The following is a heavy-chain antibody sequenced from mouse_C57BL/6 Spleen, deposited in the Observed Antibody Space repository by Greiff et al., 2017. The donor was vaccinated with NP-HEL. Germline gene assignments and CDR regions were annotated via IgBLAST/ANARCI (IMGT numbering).Heavy chain of an antibody. Sequence: QVQLQQPGAELVKPGASVKLSCKASGYTFTSYWMHWVKQRPGQGLEWIGMIHPNSGSTNYNEKFKSKATLTVDKSSSTAYMQLSSLTSEDSAVYYCAQGTTVVDSYAMDYWGQGTSVTVSS. D-gene: IGHD1-1*01. CDR1: GYTFTSYW. J-gene: IGHJ4*01. V-gene: IGHV1-64*01. CDR2: IHPNSGST. CDR3: AQGTTVVDSYAMDY.